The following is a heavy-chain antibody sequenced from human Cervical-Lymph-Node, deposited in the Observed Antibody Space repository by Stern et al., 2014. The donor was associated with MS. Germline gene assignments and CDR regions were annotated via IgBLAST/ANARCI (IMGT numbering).Heavy chain of an antibody. CDR1: GYSFTANW. V-gene: IGHV5-51*01. Sequence: EVQLVESGAEVKKPGESLKISCKGSGYSFTANWIAWVRQMPGQGLEWWGIIYPGDSDTRYSPSFQGQVTISADKSISTAYLQWSSLKASDTAMYYCARDYGDYAFDYWGQGTLVTVSS. D-gene: IGHD4-17*01. CDR2: IYPGDSDT. J-gene: IGHJ4*02. CDR3: ARDYGDYAFDY.